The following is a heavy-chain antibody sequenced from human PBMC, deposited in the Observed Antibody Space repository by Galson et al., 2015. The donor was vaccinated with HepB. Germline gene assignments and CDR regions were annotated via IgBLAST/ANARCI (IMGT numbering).Heavy chain of an antibody. Sequence: SLRLSCAASGFTFTSYNMNWVRQAPGKGLEWVASISSDSSYTYYADSLKGRFTVSRDNVRDSLYLQMNSLRAEDTAVYYCVRDPPLGTPFDHWGQGTLVTVSS. V-gene: IGHV3-21*01. CDR1: GFTFTSYN. D-gene: IGHD7-27*01. J-gene: IGHJ4*02. CDR3: VRDPPLGTPFDH. CDR2: ISSDSSYT.